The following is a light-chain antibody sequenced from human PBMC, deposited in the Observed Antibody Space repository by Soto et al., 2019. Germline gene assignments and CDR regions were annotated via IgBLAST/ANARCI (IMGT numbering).Light chain of an antibody. Sequence: QAVVTQEPSFSVSPGGTVALTCGLSSGSVSTSYYPSWYQQTPGQAPRMLIYSTNTRSSGVPDRFSGSILGNKAALTITGDQAHDDSDYYCVLYMGSGIWVFGGGTKLTVL. CDR1: SGSVSTSYY. CDR3: VLYMGSGIWV. V-gene: IGLV8-61*01. CDR2: STN. J-gene: IGLJ3*02.